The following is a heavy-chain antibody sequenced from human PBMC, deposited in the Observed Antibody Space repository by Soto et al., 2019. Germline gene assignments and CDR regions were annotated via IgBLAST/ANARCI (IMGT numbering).Heavy chain of an antibody. CDR3: ARGSGSYYAY. D-gene: IGHD1-26*01. CDR1: GASVSSGNYY. V-gene: IGHV4-61*01. Sequence: QVQLQESGPGLVKPSETLSLTCTVSGASVSSGNYYWSWIRQPPGKGLECIGYISYSGSTNYNPSLKNQVTISIDTSKNQFSLKLSSVTAADTAVYYCARGSGSYYAYWGQGTLVTVSS. CDR2: ISYSGST. J-gene: IGHJ4*02.